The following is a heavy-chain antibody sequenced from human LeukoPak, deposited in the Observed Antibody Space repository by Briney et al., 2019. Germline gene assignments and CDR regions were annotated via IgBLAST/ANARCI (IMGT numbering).Heavy chain of an antibody. D-gene: IGHD4-17*01. CDR2: ISFNGST. CDR1: TASISNYY. V-gene: IGHV4-59*01. Sequence: PSETLSLTCTVSTASISNYYWSWIRQPPGKGLEWIGYISFNGSTNYNPSLKSRVAISIDTSKNQFSLKVTSVTAADTAVYYCARAGFSDGDGVFFFDYWGQGTLVTVSP. J-gene: IGHJ4*02. CDR3: ARAGFSDGDGVFFFDY.